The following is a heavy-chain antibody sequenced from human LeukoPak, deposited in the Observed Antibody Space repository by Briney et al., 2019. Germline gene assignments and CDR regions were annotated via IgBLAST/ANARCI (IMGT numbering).Heavy chain of an antibody. Sequence: GGSLRLSCAASGFTVSSNYMSWVRQAPGKGLEWVSVIYSGGSTYYADSVKGRFTISRDNAKNTLYLQMNSLRAEDTAVYYCARARDSGYYYYYMDVWGKGTTVTVSS. V-gene: IGHV3-66*01. D-gene: IGHD3-22*01. CDR1: GFTVSSNY. CDR3: ARARDSGYYYYYMDV. CDR2: IYSGGST. J-gene: IGHJ6*03.